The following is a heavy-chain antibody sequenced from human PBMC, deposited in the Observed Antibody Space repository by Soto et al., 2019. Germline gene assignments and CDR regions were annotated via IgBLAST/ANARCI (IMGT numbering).Heavy chain of an antibody. Sequence: EVQLVESGGGLVQPGGSLRLSCAASGFTFSNYWMHWVRQSPGKGLVWVSRIKTDGSDTHYAASVTGRFTISRDNAKNTLYLQRNSLRDEDTAVYYCARPRTSDWAYDIWGQGTMVIVSS. V-gene: IGHV3-74*01. CDR2: IKTDGSDT. D-gene: IGHD3-9*01. CDR1: GFTFSNYW. J-gene: IGHJ3*02. CDR3: ARPRTSDWAYDI.